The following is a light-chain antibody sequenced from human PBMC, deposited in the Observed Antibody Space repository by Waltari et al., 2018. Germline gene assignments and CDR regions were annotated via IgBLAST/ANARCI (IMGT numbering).Light chain of an antibody. CDR3: QQHYNLPLT. Sequence: DIQMTQSPSSLSASVGDRVTITCQASQDIRNYLNWYQHKPGKAPKLLIYDASTLEAGVPTRFSGSGSGTYFTFTISSLQPEDVATYYCQQHYNLPLTFGGGTKVEI. V-gene: IGKV1-33*01. CDR1: QDIRNY. CDR2: DAS. J-gene: IGKJ4*01.